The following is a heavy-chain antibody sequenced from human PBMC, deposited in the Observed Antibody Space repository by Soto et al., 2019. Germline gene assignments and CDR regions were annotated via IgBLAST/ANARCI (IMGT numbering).Heavy chain of an antibody. CDR3: ARSFSGYDSSAYYYYFDY. D-gene: IGHD3-22*01. V-gene: IGHV1-46*01. J-gene: IGHJ4*02. Sequence: GASVKVSCKAIGYSFTSHYMHWVRQAPGQGLEWMGTIYPGGVNIGYAQKFKGRVTITKDTSKNQVVLTMTNMDPVDTATYFCARSFSGYDSSAYYYYFDYWGQGALVTVSS. CDR1: GYSFTSHY. CDR2: IYPGGVNI.